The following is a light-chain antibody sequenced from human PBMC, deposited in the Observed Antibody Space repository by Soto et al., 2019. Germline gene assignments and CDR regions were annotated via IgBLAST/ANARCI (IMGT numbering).Light chain of an antibody. V-gene: IGKV3-20*01. J-gene: IGKJ4*01. Sequence: EIVLTQSPGTLSLSPGERATLSCRASQSVSSTYLAWYQQKPGQAPRLLFYAASSMATGIPDRFSGSGSGTDFTLTISRLEPEDFAAYYCQHDFSLVLTFGGGTKVEIK. CDR3: QHDFSLVLT. CDR2: AAS. CDR1: QSVSSTY.